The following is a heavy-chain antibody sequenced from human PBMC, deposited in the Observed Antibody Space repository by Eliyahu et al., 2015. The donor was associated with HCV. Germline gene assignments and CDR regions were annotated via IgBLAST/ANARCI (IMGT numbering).Heavy chain of an antibody. J-gene: IGHJ4*02. V-gene: IGHV2-5*02. CDR2: IYWDDNK. D-gene: IGHD2/OR15-2a*01. CDR3: AHRLPFDSFDY. Sequence: QITLKESGPTLVKPTQTLTLTCTFSGFSLSTSGVGVGWIRQTPGKALEWLALIYWDDNKRYSPSLSSRLTITKDTSKNQVVLTMTKMDPVDTATYFCAHRLPFDSFDYWGQGTLVTVSS. CDR1: GFSLSTSGVG.